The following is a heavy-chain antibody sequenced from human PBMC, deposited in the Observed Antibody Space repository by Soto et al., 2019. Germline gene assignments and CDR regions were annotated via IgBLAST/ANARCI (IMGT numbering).Heavy chain of an antibody. CDR1: GFTFSSYA. J-gene: IGHJ4*02. V-gene: IGHV3-23*01. CDR3: ARVLAAAGLSFDY. D-gene: IGHD6-13*01. CDR2: ISGSGGST. Sequence: GGSLRLSCAASGFTFSSYAMSWVRQAPGKGLEWVSAISGSGGSTYYADSVKSRITINPDTSKNQFSLQLNSVTPEDTAVYYCARVLAAAGLSFDYWGQGTLVTVSS.